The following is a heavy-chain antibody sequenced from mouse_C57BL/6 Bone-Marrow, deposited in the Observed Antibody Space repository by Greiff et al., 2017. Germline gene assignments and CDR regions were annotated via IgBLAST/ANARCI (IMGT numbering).Heavy chain of an antibody. V-gene: IGHV1-55*01. J-gene: IGHJ1*03. CDR1: GYTFTSYR. CDR2: IYPGSGST. Sequence: VQLQQPGAELVKPGASVKMSCKASGYTFTSYRITWVKQRPGQGLEWIGDIYPGSGSTNYNEKFKSKATLTVDTSSSTAYMQLSSLTSEDSAVYYCANSLLWYFDVWGTGTTVTVSS. CDR3: ANSLLWYFDV.